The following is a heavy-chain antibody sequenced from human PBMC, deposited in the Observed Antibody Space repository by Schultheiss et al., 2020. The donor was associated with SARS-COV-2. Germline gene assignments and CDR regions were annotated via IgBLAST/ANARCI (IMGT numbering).Heavy chain of an antibody. CDR3: ARHSRFGELFGYYGMDV. J-gene: IGHJ6*02. D-gene: IGHD3-10*01. CDR1: GGSISSYY. Sequence: SETLSLTCTVSGGSISSYYWSWIRQPPGKGLEWIGYIYYSGSTNYKPSLKSRVTISVDTSKNQFSLKLSSVTAADTAVYYCARHSRFGELFGYYGMDVWGQGTTVTVSS. CDR2: IYYSGST. V-gene: IGHV4-59*08.